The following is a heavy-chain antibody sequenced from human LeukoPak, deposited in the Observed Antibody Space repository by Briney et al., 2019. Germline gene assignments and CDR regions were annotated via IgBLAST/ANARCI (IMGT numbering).Heavy chain of an antibody. D-gene: IGHD3-22*01. V-gene: IGHV1-69*05. J-gene: IGHJ1*01. CDR1: GGTFSSYA. CDR2: IIPIFGTA. Sequence: SVKVSCKASGGTFSSYAISWVRQAPGQGLEWMGGIIPIFGTANYAQKFQGRVTITTDESTSTAYMELSSLRSEDTAVYYCARGGDSSGYYYVPEYFQHWGQGTLITVSS. CDR3: ARGGDSSGYYYVPEYFQH.